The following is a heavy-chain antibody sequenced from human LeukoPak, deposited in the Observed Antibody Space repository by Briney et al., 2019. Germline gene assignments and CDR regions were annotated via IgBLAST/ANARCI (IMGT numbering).Heavy chain of an antibody. CDR3: ARDRFVGSPIDI. CDR1: GGSISSSSYY. CDR2: IYYSGST. J-gene: IGHJ3*02. D-gene: IGHD1-26*01. Sequence: PSETLSLTCTVSGGSISSSSYYWGWIRQPPGKGLEWIGSIYYSGSTYYNPSLKSRVTISVDTSKNQFSLKLSSVTAADTAVYYCARDRFVGSPIDIWGQGTMVTVSS. V-gene: IGHV4-39*07.